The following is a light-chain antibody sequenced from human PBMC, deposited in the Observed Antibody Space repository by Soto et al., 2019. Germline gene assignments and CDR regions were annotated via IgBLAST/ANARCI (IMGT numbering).Light chain of an antibody. Sequence: QLVLTQPPSVSGAPGQRVTISCTGSSSNIGAGYDVHWYQQLPGTAPKLLIYGNSNRPSGVPDRFSGSKSGMSASLAITGLQAADEANYYCQSYDNSLSGSRVFGGGTKLTVL. V-gene: IGLV1-40*01. CDR3: QSYDNSLSGSRV. J-gene: IGLJ3*02. CDR2: GNS. CDR1: SSNIGAGYD.